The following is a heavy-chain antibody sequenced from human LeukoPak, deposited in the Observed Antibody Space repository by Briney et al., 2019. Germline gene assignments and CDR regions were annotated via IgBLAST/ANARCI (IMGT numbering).Heavy chain of an antibody. Sequence: PSETLSLTCTVSGGSISSYYWSWIRQPAGKGLEWIGRIYTSGSTNYNPSLKSRVTMSVDTSKNQFSLKLSSVTAADTAVYYCAEKDCSGGSCSPSYYYYRDVWGKGTTVTVSS. CDR3: AEKDCSGGSCSPSYYYYRDV. J-gene: IGHJ6*03. CDR1: GGSISSYY. V-gene: IGHV4-4*07. CDR2: IYTSGST. D-gene: IGHD2-15*01.